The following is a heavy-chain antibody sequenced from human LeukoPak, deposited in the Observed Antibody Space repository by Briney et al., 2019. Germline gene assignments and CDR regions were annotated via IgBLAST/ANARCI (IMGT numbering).Heavy chain of an antibody. V-gene: IGHV4-39*01. J-gene: IGHJ4*02. CDR1: GGSISSSSYY. CDR2: IYYSGST. Sequence: PSETLSLTCTVSGGSISSSSYYWGWLRQPPGKGLEWIGSIYYSGSTYYNPSLKSRVTISVDTSKNQFSLKLSSVAAADTAVYYCARRRLKYYYGSGSRTYFDYWGQGTLVTVSS. CDR3: ARRRLKYYYGSGSRTYFDY. D-gene: IGHD3-10*01.